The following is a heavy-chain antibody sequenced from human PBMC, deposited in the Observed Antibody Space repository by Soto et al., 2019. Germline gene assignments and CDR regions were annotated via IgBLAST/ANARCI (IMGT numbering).Heavy chain of an antibody. CDR2: IKSKTDGGTT. V-gene: IGHV3-15*01. CDR3: TTLDDFWSGYYLFDY. CDR1: GFTFSNAW. Sequence: GGSLRLSCAASGFTFSNAWMIWVRQAPGKGLEWVGRIKSKTDGGTTDYAAPVKGRFTISRDDSKNTLYLQMNSLKTEDTAVYYCTTLDDFWSGYYLFDYWGQGTLVTVSS. D-gene: IGHD3-3*01. J-gene: IGHJ4*02.